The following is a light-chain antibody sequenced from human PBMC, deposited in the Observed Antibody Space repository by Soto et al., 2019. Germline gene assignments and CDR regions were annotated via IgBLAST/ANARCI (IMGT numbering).Light chain of an antibody. V-gene: IGLV2-11*01. Sequence: QSALTQPRSVSGSPGQSVTISCTGTSSDVGGYNYVSWYQQHPGKAPKLMIYGVSKRPSGVPDRFSGSKSGNTASLTISGLQAEDEDDYYCCSYAGSPYVFGTGTKLTVL. CDR1: SSDVGGYNY. CDR2: GVS. J-gene: IGLJ1*01. CDR3: CSYAGSPYV.